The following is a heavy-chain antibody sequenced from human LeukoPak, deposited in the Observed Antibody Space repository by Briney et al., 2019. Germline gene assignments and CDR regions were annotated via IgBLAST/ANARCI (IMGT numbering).Heavy chain of an antibody. Sequence: SETLSLTCTVSGGSISIYYWSWIRQPPGKGLEWIGYIYYSGSTNYNPSLKSRVTISVDTSKNQFSLKLSSVTAADTAVYYCARAGRPYYYYGMDVWGQGTTVTVSS. J-gene: IGHJ6*02. CDR2: IYYSGST. V-gene: IGHV4-59*01. CDR3: ARAGRPYYYYGMDV. CDR1: GGSISIYY. D-gene: IGHD1-1*01.